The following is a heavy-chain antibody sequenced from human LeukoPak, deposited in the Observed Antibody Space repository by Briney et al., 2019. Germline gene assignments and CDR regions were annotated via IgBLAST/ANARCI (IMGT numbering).Heavy chain of an antibody. V-gene: IGHV4-34*01. J-gene: IGHJ5*02. CDR3: ARRNSIVVVPAAIKTNWFDP. CDR1: GGSFSGYY. CDR2: INHSGST. D-gene: IGHD2-2*02. Sequence: SETLSLTCAVYGGSFSGYYWSWIRQPPGKGLEWIGEINHSGSTNYNPSLKSRVTISVDTSKNQFSLKLSSVTAADTAVYYCARRNSIVVVPAAIKTNWFDPWGQGTLVTVSS.